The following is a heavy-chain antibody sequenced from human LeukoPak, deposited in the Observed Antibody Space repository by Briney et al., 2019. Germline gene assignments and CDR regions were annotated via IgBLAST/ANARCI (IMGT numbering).Heavy chain of an antibody. V-gene: IGHV3-23*01. J-gene: IGHJ4*02. CDR3: AKFSSEVWFGAPPEYYLDY. D-gene: IGHD3-10*01. CDR1: GFTFSSYA. Sequence: GGSLRLSCAASGFTFSSYAMSWVRQAPGKGLEWVSAISGSGGSTYYADSVKGRFTISRDNSKNTLYLQMNSLRAEDTAVYYCAKFSSEVWFGAPPEYYLDYWGQGTLVTVSS. CDR2: ISGSGGST.